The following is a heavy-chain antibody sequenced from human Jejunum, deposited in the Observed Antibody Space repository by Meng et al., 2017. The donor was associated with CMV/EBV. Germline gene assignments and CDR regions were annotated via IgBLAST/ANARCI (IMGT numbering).Heavy chain of an antibody. J-gene: IGHJ6*02. CDR1: GGTFSSLA. Sequence: ASGGTFSSLAISWVRQAPGQGLEWMGGIIPILGIANYAQKFQGRVTITADKSTSTAYMELSSLRSEDTAVYYCARSGSAINGMDVWGQGTTVTVSS. D-gene: IGHD3-3*01. V-gene: IGHV1-69*10. CDR2: IIPILGIA. CDR3: ARSGSAINGMDV.